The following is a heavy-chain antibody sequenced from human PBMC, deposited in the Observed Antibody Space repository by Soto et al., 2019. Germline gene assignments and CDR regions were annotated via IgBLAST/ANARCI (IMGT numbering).Heavy chain of an antibody. J-gene: IGHJ4*02. Sequence: SSETLSLTCTVSAGSISGHAWIWVRQPAGRGLEWIGHIYPSGSTSYNPSLRSRVTMSLDTSNNQIFLNLTSVTAADTAVFYCVRGRSYSVYDFWGPGTLVTVS. CDR3: VRGRSYSVYDF. CDR2: IYPSGST. CDR1: AGSISGHA. V-gene: IGHV4-4*07. D-gene: IGHD5-12*01.